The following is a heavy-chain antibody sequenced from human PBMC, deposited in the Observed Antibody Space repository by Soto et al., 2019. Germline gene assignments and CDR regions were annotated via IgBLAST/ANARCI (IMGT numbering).Heavy chain of an antibody. V-gene: IGHV2-5*02. Sequence: QITLKESGPTLVRPTQTLTLTCAFSGFSLSTSGVGVGWIRQPPGKALEWLAVIYWDDSKHYSPSLRSRLTITKDTSTNRVALTMTNMDPMETGTYYCAHKGPEDCPLDYWGQGTLVTVSS. CDR2: IYWDDSK. CDR3: AHKGPEDCPLDY. J-gene: IGHJ4*02. CDR1: GFSLSTSGVG. D-gene: IGHD2-21*02.